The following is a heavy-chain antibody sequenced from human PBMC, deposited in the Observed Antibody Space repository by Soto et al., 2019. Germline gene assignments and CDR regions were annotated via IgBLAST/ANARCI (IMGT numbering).Heavy chain of an antibody. J-gene: IGHJ4*02. CDR1: GYTFTGYY. D-gene: IGHD3-22*01. CDR3: ARGREPIYYDSSGYSNHFDY. CDR2: INPNSGGT. Sequence: ASVKVSCKASGYTFTGYYMHWVRQAPGQRLEWMGWINPNSGGTNYAQKFQGWVTMTRDTSISTAYMELSRLRSDDTAVYYCARGREPIYYDSSGYSNHFDYWGQGTLVTVSS. V-gene: IGHV1-2*04.